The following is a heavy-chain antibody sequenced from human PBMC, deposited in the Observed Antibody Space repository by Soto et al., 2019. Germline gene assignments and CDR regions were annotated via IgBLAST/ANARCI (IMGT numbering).Heavy chain of an antibody. V-gene: IGHV4-30-4*01. CDR2: IYDSGST. Sequence: QLQLRESGPGLVKPSETLSLTCTVSGGSISGGVGGLYYCSWIRQPPGKGLEWIGYIYDSGSTYYNPSLKSRDTISVDTSTNQCSPRLSSVTAADTAVYYWAREVIPLTTDWYFDLWGRGTLVTVSS. J-gene: IGHJ2*01. CDR3: AREVIPLTTDWYFDL. D-gene: IGHD1-1*01. CDR1: GGSISGGVGGLYY.